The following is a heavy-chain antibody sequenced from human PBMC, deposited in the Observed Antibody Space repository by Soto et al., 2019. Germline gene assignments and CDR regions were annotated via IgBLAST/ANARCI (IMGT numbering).Heavy chain of an antibody. CDR2: ISSSSYI. CDR1: GFTFSSYS. V-gene: IGHV3-21*01. J-gene: IGHJ6*02. Sequence: GGSLRLSCAASGFTFSSYSMNWVRQAPGKGLEWVSSISSSSYIYYADSVKGRFTISRDNAKNSLYLQMNSLRAEDTAVYYCARIVVPAAMPSYYYYYGMDVWGQGTTVTVSS. D-gene: IGHD2-2*01. CDR3: ARIVVPAAMPSYYYYYGMDV.